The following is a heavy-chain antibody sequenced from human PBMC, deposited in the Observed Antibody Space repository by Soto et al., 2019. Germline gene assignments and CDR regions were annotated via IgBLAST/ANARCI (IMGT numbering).Heavy chain of an antibody. CDR1: GYTFTGYY. Sequence: ASVKVSCKASGYTFTGYYMHWVRQAPGQGLEWMGWINPNSGGTNYAQKFQGWVTMTRDTSISTAYMELSRLRSDDTAVYYCATATTYSGSYYYYYGMDVWGQGTTVTVSS. V-gene: IGHV1-2*04. J-gene: IGHJ6*02. D-gene: IGHD1-26*01. CDR3: ATATTYSGSYYYYYGMDV. CDR2: INPNSGGT.